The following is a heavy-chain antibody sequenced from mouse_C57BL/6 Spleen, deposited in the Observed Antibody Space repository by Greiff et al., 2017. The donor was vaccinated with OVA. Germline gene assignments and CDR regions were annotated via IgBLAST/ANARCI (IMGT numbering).Heavy chain of an antibody. CDR1: GYSFTDYN. D-gene: IGHD2-4*01. Sequence: EVQLQQSGPELVKPGASVKISCKASGYSFTDYNMNWVKQSNGKSLEWIGVINPNYGTTSYNQKFKGKATLTVDQSSSTDYMQLNSRTSEDSAVYYCARGEVYDYDGFADWGQGTLVTVSA. CDR2: INPNYGTT. J-gene: IGHJ3*01. CDR3: ARGEVYDYDGFAD. V-gene: IGHV1-39*01.